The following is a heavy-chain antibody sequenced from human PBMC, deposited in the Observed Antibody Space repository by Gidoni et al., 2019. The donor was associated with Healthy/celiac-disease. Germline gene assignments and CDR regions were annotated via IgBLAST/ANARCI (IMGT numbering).Heavy chain of an antibody. CDR2: IYTSGST. CDR3: ARDDRYSSGWFDY. V-gene: IGHV4-61*02. Sequence: QVQLQESGPGLVTPSQTLSLTCTVSGGSISSGSYYWSWIRQPAGKGLEWIGRIYTSGSTNYNPALKSRVTISVDTSKNQFSLKLSSVTAADTAVYYCARDDRYSSGWFDYWGQGTLVTVSS. CDR1: GGSISSGSYY. D-gene: IGHD6-19*01. J-gene: IGHJ4*02.